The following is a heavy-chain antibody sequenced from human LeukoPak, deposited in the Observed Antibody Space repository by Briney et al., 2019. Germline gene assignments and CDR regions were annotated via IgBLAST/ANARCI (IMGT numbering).Heavy chain of an antibody. CDR2: IYHSGST. Sequence: PSETVSLTYAVSGGSISISNWWSWVRQPPGKGLEWIGEIYHSGSTNYNPSLKSRVNISVDKSKNTFSLKLSSVTAADTAVYYCACLTARDSYLQHWGQGTLVTVSS. J-gene: IGHJ1*01. D-gene: IGHD3-22*01. CDR1: GGSISISNW. V-gene: IGHV4-4*02. CDR3: ACLTARDSYLQH.